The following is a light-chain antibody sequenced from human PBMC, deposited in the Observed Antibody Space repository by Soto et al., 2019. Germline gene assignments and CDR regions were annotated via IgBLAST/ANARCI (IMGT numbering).Light chain of an antibody. CDR2: GAS. J-gene: IGKJ2*01. Sequence: EIVMTQSPASLSVSPGEGATLSCSASQTVTSNLAWYQQKPVQAPRLLIHGASTRATGVPARFSGSGSGTDFTLTISSLQSEDFGVYYCQQYHNWPPQYTFGQRTKLQIK. CDR3: QQYHNWPPQYT. CDR1: QTVTSN. V-gene: IGKV3-15*01.